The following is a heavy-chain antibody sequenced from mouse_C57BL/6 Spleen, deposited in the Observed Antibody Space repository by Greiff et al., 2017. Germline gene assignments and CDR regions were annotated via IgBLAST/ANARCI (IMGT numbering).Heavy chain of an antibody. D-gene: IGHD1-1*01. Sequence: QVQLQQPGAELVKPGASVKLSCKASGYTFTSYWMQWVKQRPGQGLEWIGEIDPSDSYTNYNQKFQGKATLTVDKSSSTAYMQLSSLTSEDSAVYYCARNYGSKGGYYFDYWGQGTTLTVSS. CDR1: GYTFTSYW. CDR2: IDPSDSYT. CDR3: ARNYGSKGGYYFDY. J-gene: IGHJ2*01. V-gene: IGHV1-50*01.